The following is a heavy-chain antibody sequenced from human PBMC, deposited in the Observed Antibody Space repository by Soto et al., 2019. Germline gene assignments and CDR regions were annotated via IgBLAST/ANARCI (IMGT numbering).Heavy chain of an antibody. V-gene: IGHV4-31*01. J-gene: IGHJ4*02. D-gene: IGHD3-16*01. CDR2: ISYSGNT. CDR1: GVSISSSSYY. Sequence: QVQLQESGPGLVKPSQTLSLTCNVSGVSISSSSYYWSWIRQNPGKGLEWIGYISYSGNTHYKPSLQSQFTILRDTSDNQCSLRLSTVTAADTAVYFCARDGNAYYRFDCWGQGTLVTVSS. CDR3: ARDGNAYYRFDC.